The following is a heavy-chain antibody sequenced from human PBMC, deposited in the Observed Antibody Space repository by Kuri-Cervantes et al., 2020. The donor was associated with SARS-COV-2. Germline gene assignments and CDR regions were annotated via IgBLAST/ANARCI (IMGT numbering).Heavy chain of an antibody. Sequence: ASVKVSCKPSGYTFTTYEISWVRQAPGQGLEWLGWISTFSGNTKYEQKFQGRVAMTTDTSTNTAYMELKCLRSDDTAVYYCARDYHDRNCYYPVRDLDYWGQGTQVTVSS. D-gene: IGHD3-22*01. CDR1: GYTFTTYE. V-gene: IGHV1-18*01. CDR3: ARDYHDRNCYYPVRDLDY. J-gene: IGHJ4*02. CDR2: ISTFSGNT.